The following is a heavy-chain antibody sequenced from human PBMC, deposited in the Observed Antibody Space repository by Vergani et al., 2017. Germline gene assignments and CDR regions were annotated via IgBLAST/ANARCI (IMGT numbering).Heavy chain of an antibody. D-gene: IGHD2-2*01. CDR1: GYTFTGYY. CDR3: ARDSRYCSSTSCYVGRDWFDP. CDR2: INPSGGST. V-gene: IGHV1-46*01. J-gene: IGHJ5*02. Sequence: VQLVESGAEVKKPGASVKVSCKASGYTFTGYYMHWVRQAPGQGLEWMGIINPSGGSTSYAQKFQGRVTMTRDTSTSTVYMELSSLRSEDTAVYYCARDSRYCSSTSCYVGRDWFDPWGQGTLVTVSS.